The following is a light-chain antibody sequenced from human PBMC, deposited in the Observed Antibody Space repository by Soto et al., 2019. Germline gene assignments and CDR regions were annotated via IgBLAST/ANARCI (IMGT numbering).Light chain of an antibody. CDR3: QQYNVYST. V-gene: IGKV1-5*03. CDR1: QSISSW. CDR2: KAS. J-gene: IGKJ4*01. Sequence: DIQITHSPSTLSASIGDGVNITFRASQSISSWLAWYQQKPGKAPKVLIYKASNLESGVPSRFSGSGSEKEFTLTISSLQPDDFATYYCQQYNVYSTFGGGTKVDIK.